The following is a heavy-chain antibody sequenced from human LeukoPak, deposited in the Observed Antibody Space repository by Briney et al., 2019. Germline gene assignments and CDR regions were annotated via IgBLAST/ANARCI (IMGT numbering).Heavy chain of an antibody. V-gene: IGHV1-46*01. Sequence: ASVKVSCKASGYTFTSYDINWVRQAPGQGLEWMGIINPSGGSTSYAQKFQGRVTMTRDTSISTAYMELSRLRSDDTAVYYCARAQHVTYYDFWSGPDAFDIWGQGTMVTVSS. CDR2: INPSGGST. CDR3: ARAQHVTYYDFWSGPDAFDI. J-gene: IGHJ3*02. D-gene: IGHD3-3*01. CDR1: GYTFTSYD.